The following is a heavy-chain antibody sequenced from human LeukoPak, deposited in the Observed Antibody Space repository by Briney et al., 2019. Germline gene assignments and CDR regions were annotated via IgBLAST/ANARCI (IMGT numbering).Heavy chain of an antibody. D-gene: IGHD6-19*01. CDR1: GYTFTGHF. J-gene: IGHJ4*02. CDR2: INPNSGDT. V-gene: IGHV1-2*06. CDR3: ARIDSGWFGVSF. Sequence: ASVKVSCRASGYTFTGHFIHWVRQAPGQGLEWMGRINPNSGDTNATQKFQDRVNMTRDRSISTAFMELSGLRSDDTAIYYCARIDSGWFGVSFWGQGTLVTVSS.